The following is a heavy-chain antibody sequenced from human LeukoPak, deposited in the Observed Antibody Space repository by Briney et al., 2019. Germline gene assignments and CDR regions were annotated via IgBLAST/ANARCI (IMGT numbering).Heavy chain of an antibody. D-gene: IGHD6-13*01. CDR1: GYTFTSYG. J-gene: IGHJ4*02. V-gene: IGHV1-18*01. CDR3: ARTSAKYSSSWYLVY. CDR2: ISAYNGNT. Sequence: ASVKVSCKASGYTFTSYGISWVRQAPGQGLEWMGLISAYNGNTNYAQKLQGRVTMTTDTSTSTAYMELRSLRSDDTAVYYCARTSAKYSSSWYLVYWGQGTLVTVSS.